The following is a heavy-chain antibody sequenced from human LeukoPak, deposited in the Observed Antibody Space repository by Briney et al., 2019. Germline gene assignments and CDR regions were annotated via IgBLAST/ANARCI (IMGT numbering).Heavy chain of an antibody. J-gene: IGHJ4*02. CDR3: ARASIVGATGFDY. V-gene: IGHV1-2*02. Sequence: ASVKVSCKASGYTFTGYYMHWVRQAPGQGLEWMGWINPNSGGTNYAQKSQGRVTMTRDTSISTAYMELSRLRSDDTAVYYCARASIVGATGFDYWGQGTLVTVSS. CDR1: GYTFTGYY. CDR2: INPNSGGT. D-gene: IGHD1-26*01.